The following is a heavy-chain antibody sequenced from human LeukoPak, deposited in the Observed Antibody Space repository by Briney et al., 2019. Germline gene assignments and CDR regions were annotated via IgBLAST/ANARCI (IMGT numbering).Heavy chain of an antibody. J-gene: IGHJ4*02. Sequence: SGPTLVNPTQTLTLTCTLSGFSVNTSGMFVGWIRQPPGKALEWLARIDWDDDKYYNTSLKTRLTISKDTSKNQVVLTITNMDPVDTATYYCARSVRGSSWFIYYWGQGTLVTVSS. D-gene: IGHD6-13*01. V-gene: IGHV2-70*11. CDR3: ARSVRGSSWFIYY. CDR2: IDWDDDK. CDR1: GFSVNTSGMF.